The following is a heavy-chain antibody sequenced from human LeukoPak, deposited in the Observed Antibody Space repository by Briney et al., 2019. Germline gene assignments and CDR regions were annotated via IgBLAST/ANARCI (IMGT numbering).Heavy chain of an antibody. J-gene: IGHJ6*03. CDR3: AKDYNGFPLNYYYYYYMDV. CDR1: GFTFSSYG. V-gene: IGHV3-30*02. D-gene: IGHD1-1*01. CDR2: IRYDGSNK. Sequence: GGSLRLSCAASGFTFSSYGMHWVRQAPGKGLEWVAFIRYDGSNKYYADSVKGRFTISRDNSKNTLYLQMNSLRAEDTAVYCCAKDYNGFPLNYYYYYYMDVWGKGTTVTISS.